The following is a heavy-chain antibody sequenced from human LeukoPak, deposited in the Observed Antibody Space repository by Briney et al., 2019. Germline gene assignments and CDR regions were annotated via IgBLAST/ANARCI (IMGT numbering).Heavy chain of an antibody. V-gene: IGHV3-23*01. Sequence: HPGGSLRLSCAASGFTFSNYGMHWVRQAPGKGLEWVSAISGSGGSTYYADSVKGRFTISRDNSKNTLYLQMNSLRAEDTAVYYCAKVSYDSSGYYYREYFQRWGQGTLVTVSS. J-gene: IGHJ1*01. CDR1: GFTFSNYG. CDR2: ISGSGGST. D-gene: IGHD3-22*01. CDR3: AKVSYDSSGYYYREYFQR.